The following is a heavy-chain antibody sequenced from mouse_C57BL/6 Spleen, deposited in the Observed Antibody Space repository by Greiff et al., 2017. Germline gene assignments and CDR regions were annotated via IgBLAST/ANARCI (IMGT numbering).Heavy chain of an antibody. Sequence: QVQLQQPGAELVMPGASVKLSCKASGYTFTSYWMHWVKQRPGQGLEWIGEIDPSDSYTNYNQKFKGKSTLTVDKSSSTAYMPLSSLTSEDSAVYYCARTLPPYAMDYWGQGTSVTVSS. CDR3: ARTLPPYAMDY. CDR1: GYTFTSYW. CDR2: IDPSDSYT. V-gene: IGHV1-69*01. J-gene: IGHJ4*01. D-gene: IGHD2-10*01.